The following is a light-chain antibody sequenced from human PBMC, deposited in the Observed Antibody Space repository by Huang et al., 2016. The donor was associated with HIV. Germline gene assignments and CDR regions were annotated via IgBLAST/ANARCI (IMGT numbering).Light chain of an antibody. Sequence: DIRMTQSPSAMSASVGDRVTITCRASQAIAVYVAWFQQKPGEVPKRLSYMASRLANGVPSRFSGSGSGTDFTLTISSLQPEDSATYYCLQYIAYSTWTFGQGTKV. J-gene: IGKJ1*01. V-gene: IGKV1-17*03. CDR2: MAS. CDR1: QAIAVY. CDR3: LQYIAYSTWT.